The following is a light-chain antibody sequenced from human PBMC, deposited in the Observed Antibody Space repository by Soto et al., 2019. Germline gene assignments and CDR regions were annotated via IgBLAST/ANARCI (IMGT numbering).Light chain of an antibody. V-gene: IGKV1-39*01. CDR1: QTIDVY. CDR2: AAS. CDR3: QQSYMTPRT. Sequence: DIQLTQSPSSLSASVGDRVSITCRASQTIDVYLNWYLQKPGRAPQLLISAASKLQGGVPSRFSGSGSGTDFTLIISSLQPDDSGTYFCQQSYMTPRTLGQGTKVDI. J-gene: IGKJ1*01.